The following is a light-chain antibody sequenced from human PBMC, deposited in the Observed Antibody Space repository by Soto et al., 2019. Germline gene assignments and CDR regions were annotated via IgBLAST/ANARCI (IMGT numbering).Light chain of an antibody. V-gene: IGKV1-6*01. CDR3: LKKYFYPFT. J-gene: IGKJ3*01. Sequence: AIQMTQSPSSLSASVGDRVTITCRASQGIGTDLDWFQQKPGKAPKLLIYAASNLQSGVPARFSGSGSGTDFTLTISSLQPEDFATYYCLKKYFYPFTFGPGTKVDI. CDR1: QGIGTD. CDR2: AAS.